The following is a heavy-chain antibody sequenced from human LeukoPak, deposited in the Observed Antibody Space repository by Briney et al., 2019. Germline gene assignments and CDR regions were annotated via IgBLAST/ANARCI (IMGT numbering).Heavy chain of an antibody. Sequence: GGSLRLSCAASGFTFSSYGMHWVRQAPGKGLEWVAFIRYDGSNKYYADSVKGRFTISRDNSKNTLYLQMNSLRAEDTAVYYCANLPVVGRAFDIWGQGTMVTVSS. CDR3: ANLPVVGRAFDI. D-gene: IGHD2-2*01. CDR1: GFTFSSYG. CDR2: IRYDGSNK. J-gene: IGHJ3*02. V-gene: IGHV3-30*02.